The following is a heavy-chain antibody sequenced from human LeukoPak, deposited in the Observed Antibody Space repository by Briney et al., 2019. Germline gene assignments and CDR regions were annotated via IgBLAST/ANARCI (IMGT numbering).Heavy chain of an antibody. V-gene: IGHV3-21*01. Sequence: PGGSLRLSCAASGFTFSSYSMNWVRQAPGKGLEWVSSISSSSSYIYYADSVKGRFTISRENAKNSLYLQMNSLRAEDTAVYYCARGPGDNYGMDVWGQGTTVTVSS. CDR3: ARGPGDNYGMDV. J-gene: IGHJ6*02. D-gene: IGHD3-9*01. CDR2: ISSSSSYI. CDR1: GFTFSSYS.